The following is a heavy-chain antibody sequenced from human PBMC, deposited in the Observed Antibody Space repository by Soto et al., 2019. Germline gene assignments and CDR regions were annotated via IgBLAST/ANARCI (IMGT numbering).Heavy chain of an antibody. V-gene: IGHV3-30-3*01. J-gene: IGHJ6*02. Sequence: GGSLRLSCAASGFTFSSYAMHWVRQAPGKGLEWVAVISYDGSNKYYADSVKGRFTISRDNSKNTLYLQMNSLRAEDTAVYYCARDPRQRLRFLEWSPDYGMDVWGQGTTVTVSS. CDR3: ARDPRQRLRFLEWSPDYGMDV. CDR1: GFTFSSYA. CDR2: ISYDGSNK. D-gene: IGHD3-3*01.